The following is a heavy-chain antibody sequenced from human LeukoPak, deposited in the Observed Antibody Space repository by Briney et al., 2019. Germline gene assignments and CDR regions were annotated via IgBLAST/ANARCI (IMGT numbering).Heavy chain of an antibody. J-gene: IGHJ3*01. V-gene: IGHV3-23*01. D-gene: IGHD6-13*01. CDR2: ISGSGGST. CDR3: ARDTGIAVAGSRGF. Sequence: GGSLRLSCAASGFTFSSYAMSWVRQAPGKGLEWVSAISGSGGSTYYADSVKGRFTISRDNSKNTLYLQMNSLRAEDTAVYYCARDTGIAVAGSRGFWGQGTMVTVSS. CDR1: GFTFSSYA.